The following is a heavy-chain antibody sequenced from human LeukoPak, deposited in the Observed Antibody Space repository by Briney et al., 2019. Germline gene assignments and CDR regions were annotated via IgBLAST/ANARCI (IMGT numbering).Heavy chain of an antibody. J-gene: IGHJ4*02. V-gene: IGHV3-23*01. D-gene: IGHD3-9*01. CDR2: ISGSGGRT. CDR1: GFTFSSYA. CDR3: AKEVYYDILTGSSPEDY. Sequence: GGSLRLSCAASGFTFSSYAMSWVRQAPGKGLEWVSAISGSGGRTYYADSVKGRFTISRDNSKNPLYLQMNSLRAEDTAVYYCAKEVYYDILTGSSPEDYWGQGTLVTVSS.